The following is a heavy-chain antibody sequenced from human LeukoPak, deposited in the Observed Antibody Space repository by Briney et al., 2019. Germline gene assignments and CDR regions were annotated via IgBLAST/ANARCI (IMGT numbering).Heavy chain of an antibody. CDR1: GGTFSSYA. CDR2: IIPIFGTA. CDR3: ARMSYCSGGSCLGFGMDV. J-gene: IGHJ6*04. Sequence: SVKVSCKASGGTFSSYAISWVRQAPGQGLEWMGGIIPIFGTANYAQKFQGRVTITADKSTSTAYMELSSLRSEDTAVYYCARMSYCSGGSCLGFGMDVWGKGTTVTVPS. D-gene: IGHD2-15*01. V-gene: IGHV1-69*06.